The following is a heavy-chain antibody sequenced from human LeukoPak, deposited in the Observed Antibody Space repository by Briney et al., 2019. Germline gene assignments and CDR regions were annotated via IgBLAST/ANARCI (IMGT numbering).Heavy chain of an antibody. D-gene: IGHD3-3*01. V-gene: IGHV3-72*01. CDR1: GFTFSGAD. CDR2: TRNKANSYTT. CDR3: ARASGNSTIRYYFDN. Sequence: GGSLRLSCAASGFTFSGADMHWVRQASGKGLEWIGRTRNKANSYTTEYAASVKGRFTVSRDASKNSLHLQMNSLKTEDTAVYYCARASGNSTIRYYFDNWGQGTLVTVSS. J-gene: IGHJ4*02.